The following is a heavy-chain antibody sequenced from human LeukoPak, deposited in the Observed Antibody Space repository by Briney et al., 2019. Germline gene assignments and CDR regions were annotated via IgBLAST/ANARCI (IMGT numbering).Heavy chain of an antibody. Sequence: ASVRVSCKASGYTFTSYAMHWVRQAPGQRLEWMGWINAGNGNTKYSQKFRGRVTITRDTSASTAYMELSSLRSEDTAVYYCARVPQGLGYFDYWGQGTLVTVSS. CDR2: INAGNGNT. CDR1: GYTFTSYA. J-gene: IGHJ4*02. CDR3: ARVPQGLGYFDY. V-gene: IGHV1-3*01. D-gene: IGHD2-15*01.